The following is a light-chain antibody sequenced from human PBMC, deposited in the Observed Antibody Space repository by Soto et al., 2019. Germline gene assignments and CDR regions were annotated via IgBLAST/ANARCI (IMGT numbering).Light chain of an antibody. CDR1: QSISFY. CDR2: AAS. CDR3: QQSYSTPIT. J-gene: IGKJ5*01. V-gene: IGKV1-39*01. Sequence: DIQMTQSPSSLSASVGDRVTITCRASQSISFYLNWYQQKPGNAPKVLIYAASNLQTGVPSRFSGSGSGTDLTLTINSLQPEEFATYSCQQSYSTPITFGQGTRLEIK.